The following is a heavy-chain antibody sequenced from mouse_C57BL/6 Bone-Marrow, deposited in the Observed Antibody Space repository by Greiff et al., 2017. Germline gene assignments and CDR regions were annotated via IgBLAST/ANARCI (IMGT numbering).Heavy chain of an antibody. J-gene: IGHJ4*01. CDR2: IHPNSGST. Sequence: QLQPPVAELVKPGASVKLSCKASGYTFTSYWMHWVKQRPGQGLEWIGMIHPNSGSTNYNEKFKSKATLTVDKSSSPAYMQLSSLTSEDSAVXYCAREGYYYGSSYLYYYAMDYWGQGTSVTVSS. CDR3: AREGYYYGSSYLYYYAMDY. V-gene: IGHV1-64*01. D-gene: IGHD1-1*01. CDR1: GYTFTSYW.